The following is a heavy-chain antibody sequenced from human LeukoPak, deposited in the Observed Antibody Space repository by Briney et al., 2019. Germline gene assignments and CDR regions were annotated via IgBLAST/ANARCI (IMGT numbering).Heavy chain of an antibody. V-gene: IGHV3-48*03. CDR1: GFTSSNYE. CDR3: ARGKGLSGSYYSFDY. Sequence: GGSLRLSCAASGFTSSNYELNWVRQAPGKGLEWVSYIDSRSRTIHYTDSVRGRFTISRDNAKNSLSLQMNSLRAEDTAIYYCARGKGLSGSYYSFDYWGQGTLVTVSS. CDR2: IDSRSRTI. D-gene: IGHD1-26*01. J-gene: IGHJ4*02.